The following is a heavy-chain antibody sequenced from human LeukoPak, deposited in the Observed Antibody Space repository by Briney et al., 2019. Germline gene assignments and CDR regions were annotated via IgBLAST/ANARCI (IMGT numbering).Heavy chain of an antibody. D-gene: IGHD6-13*01. V-gene: IGHV3-23*01. Sequence: GGSLRLSCAASGFTFRSYAMSWVRQAQGKGLEWVSAISGSGGSTYYADSVKGRFTISRDNSKNTLYLQMNSLRAEDTAVYYCAKDLSSIAAAGTPLDYWGQGTLVTVSS. CDR1: GFTFRSYA. J-gene: IGHJ4*02. CDR2: ISGSGGST. CDR3: AKDLSSIAAAGTPLDY.